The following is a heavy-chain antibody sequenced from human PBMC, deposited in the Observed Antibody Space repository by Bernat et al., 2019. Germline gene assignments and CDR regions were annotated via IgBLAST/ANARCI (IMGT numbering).Heavy chain of an antibody. V-gene: IGHV3-30*03. CDR1: GFTFSSYG. CDR3: ARDYGSGAFDY. D-gene: IGHD3-10*01. Sequence: QVQLVESGGGVVQPGRSLRLSCAVSGFTFSSYGMHWVRQAPGKGLEWVAGISYDGSNKYYADSVKGRFTLSRDSSKNTLYLQMNSLRAEDTAVYYCARDYGSGAFDYWGQGTLVTVSS. CDR2: ISYDGSNK. J-gene: IGHJ4*02.